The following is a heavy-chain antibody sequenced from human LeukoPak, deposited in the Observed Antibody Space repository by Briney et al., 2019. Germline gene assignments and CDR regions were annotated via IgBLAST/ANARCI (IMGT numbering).Heavy chain of an antibody. CDR3: AKDTGSSSYYFDY. CDR2: ISWNSGSI. Sequence: GRSLRLSCAASGFTFDDYAMHWVRQAPGKGLEWVSGISWNSGSIGYADSVKGRFTISRDSAKNSLYLQMNSLRAEDTALYYCAKDTGSSSYYFDYWGQGTLVTVSS. CDR1: GFTFDDYA. J-gene: IGHJ4*02. D-gene: IGHD6-6*01. V-gene: IGHV3-9*01.